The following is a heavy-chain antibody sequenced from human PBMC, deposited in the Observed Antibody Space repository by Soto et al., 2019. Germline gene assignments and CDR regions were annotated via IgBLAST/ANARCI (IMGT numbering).Heavy chain of an antibody. J-gene: IGHJ4*02. CDR3: ARSSGWDFDY. V-gene: IGHV4-59*01. CDR1: GDSLNNYY. CDR2: IYYSGST. D-gene: IGHD6-19*01. Sequence: PSETLSLTCTVSGDSLNNYYWTWVRQPPGKSLEWIGYIYYSGSTNYSPSLKSRVTISVDTSKNQFSLNLISVTAADTAVYYCARSSGWDFDYWGQGTLVTVSS.